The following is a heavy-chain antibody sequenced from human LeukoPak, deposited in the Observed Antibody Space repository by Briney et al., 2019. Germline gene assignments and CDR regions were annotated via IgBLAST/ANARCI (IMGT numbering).Heavy chain of an antibody. CDR2: ISYDGSNK. D-gene: IGHD1-26*01. V-gene: IGHV3-30*03. Sequence: PGGSLRLSCAASGFTFSNFGMHWVRQAPGKGLEWVAVISYDGSNKYYADSVKGRFAISRDNSKNTLYLQMNSLRAEDTAVYYCARDLDSGSSTGVDYWGQGTLVTVSS. CDR3: ARDLDSGSSTGVDY. CDR1: GFTFSNFG. J-gene: IGHJ4*02.